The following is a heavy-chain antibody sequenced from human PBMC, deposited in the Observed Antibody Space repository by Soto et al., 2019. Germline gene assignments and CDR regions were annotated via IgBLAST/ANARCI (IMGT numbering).Heavy chain of an antibody. CDR2: ISPYNGST. J-gene: IGHJ6*01. D-gene: IGHD2-8*02. V-gene: IGHV1-18*01. CDR1: GYSFTSYG. Sequence: ASVEVSCKASGYSFTSYGIAWVRQVPGQGPEWMGWISPYNGSTNYAQNVKGRVVMTTDISTNTVYLELRSLRSDDTAIYYCGRCSTDTYAMDVSGPGTTVTVYS. CDR3: GRCSTDTYAMDV.